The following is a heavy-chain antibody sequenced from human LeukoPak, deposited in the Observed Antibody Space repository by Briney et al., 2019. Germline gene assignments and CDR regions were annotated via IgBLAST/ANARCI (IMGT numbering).Heavy chain of an antibody. J-gene: IGHJ4*02. Sequence: GGSLRLSCAASGFPFSSYAMSWVRQAPGKGLEWVSAISGSGGTTYYADSVKGRFTISRDNSKNTMYLQMSSLRAEDTALYCCAREEGGYFDYWGQGTLVTVSS. CDR2: ISGSGGTT. CDR3: AREEGGYFDY. V-gene: IGHV3-23*01. D-gene: IGHD3-16*01. CDR1: GFPFSSYA.